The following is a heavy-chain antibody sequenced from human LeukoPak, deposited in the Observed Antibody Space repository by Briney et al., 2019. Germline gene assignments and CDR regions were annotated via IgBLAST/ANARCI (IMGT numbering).Heavy chain of an antibody. V-gene: IGHV3-23*01. CDR2: ISGSGGST. J-gene: IGHJ4*02. Sequence: GGSLRLSCAASGFTFSSYAMSWDRQAPGKGLEWVSAISGSGGSTYYADSVKGRFTISRDNSKNTVDLQMNSLRAEDTAVYYCAKVWRGNYYDYWGQGTLVTVSS. CDR3: AKVWRGNYYDY. CDR1: GFTFSSYA. D-gene: IGHD1-1*01.